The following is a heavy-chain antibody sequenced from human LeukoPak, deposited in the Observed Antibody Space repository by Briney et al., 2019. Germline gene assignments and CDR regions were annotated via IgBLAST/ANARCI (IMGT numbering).Heavy chain of an antibody. CDR2: IYYTGRA. CDR3: ARHMSVSYDAFDL. CDR1: GGSLSSYY. D-gene: IGHD3-10*01. V-gene: IGHV4-59*08. Sequence: SETLSLTCTVSGGSLSSYYWSWIRQPPGKGLEWIGYIYYTGRALYNPSLESRVTISVDTSKTQFSLTVTSVTAADTAVYYCARHMSVSYDAFDLWGRGTTVTVSS. J-gene: IGHJ3*01.